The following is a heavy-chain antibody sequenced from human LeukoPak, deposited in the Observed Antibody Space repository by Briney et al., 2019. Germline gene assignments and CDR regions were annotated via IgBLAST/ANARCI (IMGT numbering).Heavy chain of an antibody. Sequence: ASVKVSCKASGYTFTSYDINWVRQATGQGLEWMGWMNPNSGNTGYAQKFQGRVTMTRNTSISTAYMELSSLRSEDTAVYYCARGYYYDSSDSNWFDPWGQGTLVTVSS. CDR1: GYTFTSYD. D-gene: IGHD3-22*01. V-gene: IGHV1-8*01. CDR3: ARGYYYDSSDSNWFDP. J-gene: IGHJ5*02. CDR2: MNPNSGNT.